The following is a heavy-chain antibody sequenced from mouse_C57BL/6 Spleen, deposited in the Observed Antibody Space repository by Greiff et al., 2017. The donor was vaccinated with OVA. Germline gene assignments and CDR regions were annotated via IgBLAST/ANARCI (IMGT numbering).Heavy chain of an antibody. V-gene: IGHV1-54*01. J-gene: IGHJ2*01. Sequence: QVQLQQSGAELVRPGTSVKVSCKASGYAFTNYLIEWVKQRPGQGLEWIGVINPGSGGTNYNEKFKGKATLTADKSSSTAYMQLSSLTSEDSAVYFGARCWGDGYHYFDYWGQGTTLTVSS. CDR3: ARCWGDGYHYFDY. CDR2: INPGSGGT. D-gene: IGHD2-3*01. CDR1: GYAFTNYL.